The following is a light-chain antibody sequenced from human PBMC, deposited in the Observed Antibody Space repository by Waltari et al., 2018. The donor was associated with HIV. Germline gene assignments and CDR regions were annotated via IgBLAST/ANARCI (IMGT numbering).Light chain of an antibody. V-gene: IGLV2-14*01. CDR1: TSDIGEYHY. CDR3: SSYTNKYTWV. Sequence: QSALTHPASVSGSLGQPITILCTGTTSDIGEYHYVSWFQHHTAEAPNLIIFEVSKPPSEFSTRFSGSKSRNTASLTVSRLQPEDEADYYCSSYTNKYTWVFGGGTKLTVL. CDR2: EVS. J-gene: IGLJ3*02.